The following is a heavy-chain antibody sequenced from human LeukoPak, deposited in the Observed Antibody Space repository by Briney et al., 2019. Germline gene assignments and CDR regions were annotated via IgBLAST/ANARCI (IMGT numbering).Heavy chain of an antibody. CDR3: AKEGGIAARPADY. Sequence: GRSLRLSCAASGFTFSSYGMHWVRQAPGKGLEWVAVIWYDGSNKYYADSVKGRFTISRDNSKNTLYLQMNSLRAEDTAVYYCAKEGGIAARPADYWGQGTLVTVSS. CDR1: GFTFSSYG. CDR2: IWYDGSNK. V-gene: IGHV3-33*06. D-gene: IGHD6-6*01. J-gene: IGHJ4*02.